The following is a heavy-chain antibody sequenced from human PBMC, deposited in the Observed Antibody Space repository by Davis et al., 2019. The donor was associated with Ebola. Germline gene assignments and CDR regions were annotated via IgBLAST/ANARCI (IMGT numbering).Heavy chain of an antibody. J-gene: IGHJ4*02. CDR3: ARHPGVVIAFFDY. V-gene: IGHV4-39*01. CDR1: GGSISSSSYY. D-gene: IGHD2-21*01. CDR2: IYYSGST. Sequence: MPSETLSLTCTVSGGSISSSSYYWGWLRQPPGKGLEWLGSIYYSGSTYYNPSLNSPVTMSVYTSKNQFSLKLSSVTAADTAVYYCARHPGVVIAFFDYWGQGTVVPVSS.